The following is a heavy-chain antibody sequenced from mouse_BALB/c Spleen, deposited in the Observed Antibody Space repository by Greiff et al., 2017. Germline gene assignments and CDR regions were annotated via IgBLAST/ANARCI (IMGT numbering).Heavy chain of an antibody. CDR1: GFTFSSYG. Sequence: DVMLVESGGGLVQPGGSLKLSCAASGFTFSSYGMSWVRQTPDKRLELVATINSNGGSTYYPDSVKGRFTISRDNAKNTLYLQMSSLKSEDTAMYYCARDLRPYWYFDVWGAGTTVTVSS. CDR2: INSNGGST. CDR3: ARDLRPYWYFDV. D-gene: IGHD1-1*01. V-gene: IGHV5-6-3*01. J-gene: IGHJ1*01.